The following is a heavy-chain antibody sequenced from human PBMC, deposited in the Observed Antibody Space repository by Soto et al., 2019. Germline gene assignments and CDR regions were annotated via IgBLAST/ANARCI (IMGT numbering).Heavy chain of an antibody. CDR2: INHSGST. Sequence: SETLSLTCAVYGGSFSGYYWSWIRQPPGKGLEWIGEINHSGSTNYNPSLKSRVTISVDTSKNQFSLKLSSVTAADTAVYYCARTPIGYCSGGTCSNWFDPWGQGTLVTVSS. V-gene: IGHV4-34*01. D-gene: IGHD2-8*02. J-gene: IGHJ5*02. CDR3: ARTPIGYCSGGTCSNWFDP. CDR1: GGSFSGYY.